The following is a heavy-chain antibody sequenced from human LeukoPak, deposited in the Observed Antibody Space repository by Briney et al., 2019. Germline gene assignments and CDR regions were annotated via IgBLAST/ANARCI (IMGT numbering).Heavy chain of an antibody. D-gene: IGHD3-22*01. Sequence: SGGSLRLSCTASGFTFSSYTMSWVRQAPGKGLKWVSTITTGGPNTYYADSVKGRFTVSRDDSKNTLYLQMNSLRAEDTAVYYCVFYDSSGFYYGRLRYWGQGTLVTVSS. CDR2: ITTGGPNT. V-gene: IGHV3-23*01. CDR3: VFYDSSGFYYGRLRY. CDR1: GFTFSSYT. J-gene: IGHJ4*02.